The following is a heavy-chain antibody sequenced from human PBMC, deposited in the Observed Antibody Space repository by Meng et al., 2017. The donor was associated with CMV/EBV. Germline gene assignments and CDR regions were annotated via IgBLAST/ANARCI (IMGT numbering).Heavy chain of an antibody. D-gene: IGHD2-15*01. V-gene: IGHV3-7*01. Sequence: GESLKISCAASGFTFSSYWMSWVRQAPGKGLEWVANIKQDGSEKYYVDSVKGRFTISRDNAKNTLYLQMNSLRAEDTAVYYCASNSALYCSGGSCYSENYFDFWGQGTLVTVSS. CDR1: GFTFSSYW. J-gene: IGHJ4*02. CDR2: IKQDGSEK. CDR3: ASNSALYCSGGSCYSENYFDF.